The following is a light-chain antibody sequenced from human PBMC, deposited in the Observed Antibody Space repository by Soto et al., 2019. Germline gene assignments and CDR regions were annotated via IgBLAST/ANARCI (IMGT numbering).Light chain of an antibody. Sequence: EIVLTQSPAILSVSPGERDTLSCRASQSISRSLAWYQQKPGQAPRLLISDASTRATGIPARFSGSGSGTEFTLTISSLQSEDFALYYCHQYNSWPPGTFGQGTKVDIK. CDR3: HQYNSWPPGT. CDR2: DAS. CDR1: QSISRS. V-gene: IGKV3-15*01. J-gene: IGKJ2*01.